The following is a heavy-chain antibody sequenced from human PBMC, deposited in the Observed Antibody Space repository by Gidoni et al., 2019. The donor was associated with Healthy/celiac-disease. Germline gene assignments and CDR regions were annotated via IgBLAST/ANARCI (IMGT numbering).Heavy chain of an antibody. CDR2: IGTAGDT. V-gene: IGHV3-13*01. Sequence: EVQLVESGGGLVQPGGSLRLSCAASGFTFSSYDRHWVRQATGKGLEWVSAIGTAGDTYYPGSVKGRFTISRENAKNSLYLQMNSLRAEDTAVYYCARGATLRYFDWLSAYYFDYWGQGTLVTVSS. CDR3: ARGATLRYFDWLSAYYFDY. J-gene: IGHJ4*02. D-gene: IGHD3-9*01. CDR1: GFTFSSYD.